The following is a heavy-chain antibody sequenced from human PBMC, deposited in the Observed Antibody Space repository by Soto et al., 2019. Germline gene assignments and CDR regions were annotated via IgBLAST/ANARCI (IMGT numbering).Heavy chain of an antibody. J-gene: IGHJ5*02. CDR1: GFTFSDYY. D-gene: IGHD3-16*01. CDR2: ISRSRSYT. V-gene: IGHV3-11*06. Sequence: PGGSLRLSCAASGFTFSDYYMSWIRQAPGKGLEWVSYISRSRSYTNYADSVKGRFTISRDNAKNSLYLQMNSLRVVDTAIYYCAKTAGYDYVWGSSGLDPWGQGT. CDR3: AKTAGYDYVWGSSGLDP.